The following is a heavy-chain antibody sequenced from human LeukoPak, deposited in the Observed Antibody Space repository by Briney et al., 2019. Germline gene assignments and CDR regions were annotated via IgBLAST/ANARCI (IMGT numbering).Heavy chain of an antibody. CDR2: INSYGSST. CDR3: VRESTFSGTTHPFDY. J-gene: IGHJ4*02. CDR1: GFTFSSYW. Sequence: GGSLRLSCAASGFTFSSYWMHWVRQAPGKGLLWVSRINSYGSSTNYADSVKGRFTISRDNAKNTLYLQMNSLRAEDTAVYYCVRESTFSGTTHPFDYWGQGTLVTVSS. V-gene: IGHV3-74*01. D-gene: IGHD1-1*01.